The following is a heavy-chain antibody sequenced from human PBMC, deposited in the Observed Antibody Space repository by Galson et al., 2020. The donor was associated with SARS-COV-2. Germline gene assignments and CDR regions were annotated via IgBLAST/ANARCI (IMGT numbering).Heavy chain of an antibody. V-gene: IGHV4-39*01. D-gene: IGHD5-18*01. CDR3: ARHVYSYGYPLDY. J-gene: IGHJ4*02. CDR1: GGSISSSSYY. Sequence: ETSESLSLTCTVSGGSISSSSYYWGWLRQPPGTGPEWLGSIYYSGSTYYNPSLKSRVTITVDTSKNQFSLRLSSVTASGTAVYYCARHVYSYGYPLDYWRQATLVTVSS. CDR2: IYYSGST.